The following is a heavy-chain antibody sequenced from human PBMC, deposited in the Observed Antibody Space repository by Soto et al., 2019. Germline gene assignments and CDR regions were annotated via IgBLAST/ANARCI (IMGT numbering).Heavy chain of an antibody. D-gene: IGHD3-10*01. V-gene: IGHV1-69*01. Sequence: QVQLVQSGAEVKKPGSSVKVSCKASGGTFSSYAISWVRQAPGQGLEWMGGIIPIFGTANYAQKFQGRVTITADESTSTAYMELSSLRSEDTAVYYCARDGFIHPWFGELLSENNWFDPWGQGTLVTVSS. CDR3: ARDGFIHPWFGELLSENNWFDP. J-gene: IGHJ5*02. CDR2: IIPIFGTA. CDR1: GGTFSSYA.